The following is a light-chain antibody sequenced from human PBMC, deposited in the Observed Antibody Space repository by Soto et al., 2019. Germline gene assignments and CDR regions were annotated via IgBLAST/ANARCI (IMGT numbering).Light chain of an antibody. CDR2: DVS. J-gene: IGKJ3*01. V-gene: IGKV1-5*01. CDR1: QSISTW. CDR3: QQYNRWPFT. Sequence: DTQMTQSRSTLAASVGDRVTVTCRASQSISTWLAGYQQKPGKAPNLLIYDVSSLESGVPSRFSGSGSGTELILTISSLQPGDFAVYYCQQYNRWPFTFGPGTKVDI.